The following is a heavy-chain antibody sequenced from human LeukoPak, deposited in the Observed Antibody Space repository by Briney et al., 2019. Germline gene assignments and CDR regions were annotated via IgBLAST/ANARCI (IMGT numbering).Heavy chain of an antibody. CDR3: ATGSMVRGPNVGAYYYYYMDV. Sequence: ASVKVSCKASGYSITDYYMHWVRQAPGQGLEWMGWINPNSGGTNYAQKFQGRVTMTRDTSISTAYMELSRLRSDDTAVYYCATGSMVRGPNVGAYYYYYMDVWGKGTTVTISS. CDR2: INPNSGGT. CDR1: GYSITDYY. J-gene: IGHJ6*03. V-gene: IGHV1-2*02. D-gene: IGHD3-10*01.